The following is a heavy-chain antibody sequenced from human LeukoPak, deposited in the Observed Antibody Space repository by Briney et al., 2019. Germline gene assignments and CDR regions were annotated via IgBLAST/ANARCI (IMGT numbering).Heavy chain of an antibody. CDR3: AKSDYYDSSGHPSSFEY. Sequence: PGGSLRLSCTASGFPFSSYAMSWVGQAPGKGLEWVSVVSGSGGNTYYADSVKGRFTISRDNSKNTLYLQMNSLRVEDTAVYYCAKSDYYDSSGHPSSFEYWGQGSLVTVSS. CDR1: GFPFSSYA. CDR2: VSGSGGNT. V-gene: IGHV3-23*01. J-gene: IGHJ4*02. D-gene: IGHD3-22*01.